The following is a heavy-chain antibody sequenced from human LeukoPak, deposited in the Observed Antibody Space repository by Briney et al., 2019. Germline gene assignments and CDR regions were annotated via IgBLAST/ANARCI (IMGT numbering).Heavy chain of an antibody. V-gene: IGHV4-59*05. CDR2: IYYSGST. Sequence: PSETLSLTCTVSGGSISSYYWSWIRQPPGKGLEWIGSIYYSGSTYYNPSLKSRVTISVDTSKNQFSLKLSSVTAADTAVYYCARHFDGSGSYAIDYWGQGTLVTVSS. J-gene: IGHJ4*02. CDR1: GGSISSYY. CDR3: ARHFDGSGSYAIDY. D-gene: IGHD3-10*01.